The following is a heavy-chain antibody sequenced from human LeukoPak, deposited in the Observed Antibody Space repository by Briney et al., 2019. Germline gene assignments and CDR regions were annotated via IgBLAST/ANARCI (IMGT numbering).Heavy chain of an antibody. V-gene: IGHV4-59*12. Sequence: SETLSLTCTVSGGSISSYYWSWIRQPPGKGLEWIGYIYYSGSTNYNPSLKSRVTISVDTSKNQFSLKLSSVTAADTAVYYCARDTGGEVRGVIFDYWGQGTLVTVSS. CDR3: ARDTGGEVRGVIFDY. CDR2: IYYSGST. D-gene: IGHD3-10*01. J-gene: IGHJ4*02. CDR1: GGSISSYY.